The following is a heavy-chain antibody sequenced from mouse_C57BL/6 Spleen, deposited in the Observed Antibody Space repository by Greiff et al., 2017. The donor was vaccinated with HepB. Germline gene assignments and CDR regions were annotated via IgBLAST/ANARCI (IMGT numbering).Heavy chain of an antibody. CDR3: ARYPSYYYGSSYWYFDV. CDR1: GFTFSDYG. CDR2: ISSGSSTI. J-gene: IGHJ1*03. V-gene: IGHV5-17*01. D-gene: IGHD1-1*01. Sequence: EVQLQESGGGLVKPGGSLKLSCAASGFTFSDYGMHWVRQAPEKGLEWVAYISSGSSTIYYADTVKGRFTISRDNAKNTLFLQMTSLRSEDTAMYYCARYPSYYYGSSYWYFDVWGTGTTVTVSS.